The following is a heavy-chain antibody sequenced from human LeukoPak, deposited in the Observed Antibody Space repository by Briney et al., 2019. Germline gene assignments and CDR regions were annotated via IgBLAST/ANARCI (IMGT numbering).Heavy chain of an antibody. V-gene: IGHV4-59*01. D-gene: IGHD3-22*01. CDR1: GGSISSYY. J-gene: IGHJ3*02. Sequence: PSETLSLTCTVSGGSISSYYWSWIRQPPGKGLVWIGYIYYSGSTNYNPSLKSRVTISVDTSKNQFSLKLSSVTAADTAVYYCARVDRGYYYDSSGYLAFAAFDIWGQGTMVTVSS. CDR3: ARVDRGYYYDSSGYLAFAAFDI. CDR2: IYYSGST.